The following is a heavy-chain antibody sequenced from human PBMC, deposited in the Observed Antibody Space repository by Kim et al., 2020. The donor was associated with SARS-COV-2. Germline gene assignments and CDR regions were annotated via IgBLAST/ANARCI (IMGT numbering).Heavy chain of an antibody. D-gene: IGHD3-22*01. V-gene: IGHV4-59*01. J-gene: IGHJ4*02. Sequence: SETLSLTCTVSGGSISSYYWSWIRQPPGKGLEWIGYIYYSGSTNYNPSLKSRVTISVDTSKNQFSLKLSSVTAADTAVYYCARTASSGYELPYWGQGTL. CDR1: GGSISSYY. CDR3: ARTASSGYELPY. CDR2: IYYSGST.